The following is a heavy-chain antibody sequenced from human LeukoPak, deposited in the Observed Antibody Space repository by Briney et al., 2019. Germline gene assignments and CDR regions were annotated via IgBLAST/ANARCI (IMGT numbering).Heavy chain of an antibody. J-gene: IGHJ5*02. V-gene: IGHV4-59*01. D-gene: IGHD4-23*01. CDR1: GGSISSYC. CDR3: ARYRGNSNGGFDP. CDR2: IYNSGGT. Sequence: SETLSLTCTVSGGSISSYCWSWLRQPPGKGLEWIGNIYNSGGTNYNPSLKSRVTTSVDTSKNQFSLKLTSVTAADAAVYYCARYRGNSNGGFDPWGQGTLVTVSS.